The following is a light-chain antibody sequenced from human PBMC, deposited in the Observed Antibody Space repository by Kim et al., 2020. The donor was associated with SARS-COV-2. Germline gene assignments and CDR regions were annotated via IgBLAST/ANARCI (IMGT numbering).Light chain of an antibody. CDR2: DAS. Sequence: ESVGDRVTHTCRASQSISSWLAWYQQKPGKAPKLLIYDASSLESGVPSRFSVSGSGTEFTLTISSLQPDDFATYYCQQYNSYSGTFGQGTKVDIK. CDR1: QSISSW. J-gene: IGKJ1*01. CDR3: QQYNSYSGT. V-gene: IGKV1-5*01.